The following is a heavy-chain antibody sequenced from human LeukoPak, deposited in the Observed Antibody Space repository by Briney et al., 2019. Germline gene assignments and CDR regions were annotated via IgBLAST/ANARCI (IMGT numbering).Heavy chain of an antibody. CDR2: ISYDGSNE. D-gene: IGHD6-13*01. Sequence: GGSLRLSCAASGFTFSSYVMHWVRQAPGKGLEWVAIISYDGSNEYYADSVKGRFTISRDNAKNSLYLQMNSLRAEDTAVYYCVREYSGWLAAAGAWGQGVLVTVSS. J-gene: IGHJ4*02. CDR1: GFTFSSYV. V-gene: IGHV3-30*04. CDR3: VREYSGWLAAAGA.